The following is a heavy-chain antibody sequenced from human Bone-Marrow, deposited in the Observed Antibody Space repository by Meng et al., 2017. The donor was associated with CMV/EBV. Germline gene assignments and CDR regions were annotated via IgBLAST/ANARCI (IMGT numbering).Heavy chain of an antibody. Sequence: SETLSLTCTVSGGSVSSGSYYWSWIRQPPGKGLEWIGYIYYSGSTNYNPSLKSRVTISVDTSKNQFSLKLSSVTAADTAVYYCARQVVVVPAASETNYYYYGMDVWGQGTTVTGSS. J-gene: IGHJ6*02. CDR2: IYYSGST. V-gene: IGHV4-61*01. CDR3: ARQVVVVPAASETNYYYYGMDV. CDR1: GGSVSSGSYY. D-gene: IGHD2-2*01.